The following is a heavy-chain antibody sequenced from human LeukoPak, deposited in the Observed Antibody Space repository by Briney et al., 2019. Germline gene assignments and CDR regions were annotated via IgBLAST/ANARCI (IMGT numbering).Heavy chain of an antibody. V-gene: IGHV4-39*01. Sequence: PSETLSLTCTVPGGSISSSSYYWGWIRQPPGKGLERIGSIYYSGSTYYNPSLKSRVTISVDTSKNQFSLKLSSVTAADTAVYYCASSITMVRGVIKCGGWFDPWGQGTLVTVSS. J-gene: IGHJ5*02. CDR3: ASSITMVRGVIKCGGWFDP. CDR1: GGSISSSSYY. CDR2: IYYSGST. D-gene: IGHD3-10*01.